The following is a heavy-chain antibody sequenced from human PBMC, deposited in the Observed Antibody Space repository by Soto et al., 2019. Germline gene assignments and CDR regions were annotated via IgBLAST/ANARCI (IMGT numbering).Heavy chain of an antibody. CDR1: GYNFAGYW. CDR3: ARGGVSTRTFDY. J-gene: IGHJ4*02. V-gene: IGHV5-51*01. Sequence: GESLKISCKGSGYNFAGYWIAWVRQMPGKGLELMGIIYPSDSDTRYRPSFQGQVTISADKSISSAYLQWSSLRASDTAMYYCARGGVSTRTFDYWGQGTLVTVSS. CDR2: IYPSDSDT. D-gene: IGHD3-3*01.